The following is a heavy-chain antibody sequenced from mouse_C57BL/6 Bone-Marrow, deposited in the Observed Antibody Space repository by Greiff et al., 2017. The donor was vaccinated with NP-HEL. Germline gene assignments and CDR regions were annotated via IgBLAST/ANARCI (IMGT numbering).Heavy chain of an antibody. CDR3: AREGFYYGKDYFDY. V-gene: IGHV1-75*01. CDR2: IFPGSGST. Sequence: VQLQQSGPELVKPGASVKISGKAAGYTGNDYDRNGGKQRTGQGLEWIGWIFPGSGSTYYNEKFKGKATLTVDKSSSTAYMLLSSLTSEDSAVYFCAREGFYYGKDYFDYWGQGTTLTVSS. D-gene: IGHD2-1*01. CDR1: GYTGNDYD. J-gene: IGHJ2*01.